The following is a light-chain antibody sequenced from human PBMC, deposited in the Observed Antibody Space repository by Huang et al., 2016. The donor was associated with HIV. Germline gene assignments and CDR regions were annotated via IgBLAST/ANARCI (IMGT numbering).Light chain of an antibody. Sequence: EIVLTQSPATLSLSPGERTTLSCRASQSVRSYIAWYQQKPGQAPRLLIYDASNRATGIPARFSGGGSGTDFTLTISSLEPEDAAVYFCQQRINWPPTFGGGTKVEIK. CDR2: DAS. J-gene: IGKJ4*01. V-gene: IGKV3-11*01. CDR3: QQRINWPPT. CDR1: QSVRSY.